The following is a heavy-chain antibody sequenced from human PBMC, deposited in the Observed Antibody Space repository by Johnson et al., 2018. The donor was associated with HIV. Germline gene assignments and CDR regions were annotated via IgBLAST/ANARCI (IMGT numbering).Heavy chain of an antibody. J-gene: IGHJ3*02. CDR2: IWYDESSQ. Sequence: QEQLVESGGGVVQPGRSLRLSCAASGFTFSSYGMHWVRQAPGKGLEWVAVIWYDESSQYYADSVKGRVTITIDNSKNTLYLKMNSLRAEDMAVYYCARGENYYDSSGYWDDAFDIWGQGTMVTVSS. CDR3: ARGENYYDSSGYWDDAFDI. D-gene: IGHD3-22*01. V-gene: IGHV3-33*01. CDR1: GFTFSSYG.